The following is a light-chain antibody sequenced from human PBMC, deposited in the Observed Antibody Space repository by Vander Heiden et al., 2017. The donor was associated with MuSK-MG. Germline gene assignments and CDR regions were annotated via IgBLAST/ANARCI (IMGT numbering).Light chain of an antibody. CDR3: QAWDSRTHVV. CDR2: QVS. CDR1: TLWDNY. V-gene: IGLV3-1*01. J-gene: IGLJ2*01. Sequence: SYELTQPPSVPVSPGQTASITCSGDTLWDNYACWYQRRPSQSPVRVIYQVSKRPSGIPERFAGSHAGNTATLTISGTQAMDEADYYRQAWDSRTHVVFGGGTKLTVL.